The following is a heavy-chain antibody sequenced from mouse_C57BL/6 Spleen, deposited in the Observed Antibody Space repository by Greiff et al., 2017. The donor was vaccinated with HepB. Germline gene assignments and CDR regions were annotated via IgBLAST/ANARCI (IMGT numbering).Heavy chain of an antibody. CDR2: IDPSDSYT. D-gene: IGHD1-1*01. V-gene: IGHV1-69*01. Sequence: VQLQQSGAELVMPGASVKLSCKASGYTFTSYWMHWVKQRPGQGLEWIGEIDPSDSYTNYNQKFKGKSTLTVDKSSSTAYMQLSSLTSEDSAVYYCARGDYYGRLDYWGQGTTLTVSS. CDR3: ARGDYYGRLDY. J-gene: IGHJ2*01. CDR1: GYTFTSYW.